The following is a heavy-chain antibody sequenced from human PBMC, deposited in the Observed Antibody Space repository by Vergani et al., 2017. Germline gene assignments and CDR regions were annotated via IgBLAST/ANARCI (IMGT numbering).Heavy chain of an antibody. CDR2: IYSTGST. D-gene: IGHD3-9*01. V-gene: IGHV4-59*13. CDR3: ARVMYRDEASTGYRLEGMDI. CDR1: GGSFNTYY. J-gene: IGHJ6*02. Sequence: QVQLQESGPGLVKASQTLSLTCTVSGGSFNTYYWSWIRQSPGKGLEWIGYIYSTGSTNYSPSLNSRVTMSVDTSKNQFSLKLRSVTAADTAVYFCARVMYRDEASTGYRLEGMDIWGQGTTVTISS.